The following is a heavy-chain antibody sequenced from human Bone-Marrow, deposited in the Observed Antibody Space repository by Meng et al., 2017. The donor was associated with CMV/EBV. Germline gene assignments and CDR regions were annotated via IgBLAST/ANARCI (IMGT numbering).Heavy chain of an antibody. Sequence: ASVKVSCKASGYTFTGYYMHWVRQAPGQGLEWMGWINPHSGGTNYAQKFQGRVTMTGDTSISTAYMELSSLTSDDTAMYYCAREFWMVPAAMGMDVWGQGNTVNFAS. V-gene: IGHV1-2*02. CDR2: INPHSGGT. D-gene: IGHD2-2*01. CDR3: AREFWMVPAAMGMDV. J-gene: IGHJ6*01. CDR1: GYTFTGYY.